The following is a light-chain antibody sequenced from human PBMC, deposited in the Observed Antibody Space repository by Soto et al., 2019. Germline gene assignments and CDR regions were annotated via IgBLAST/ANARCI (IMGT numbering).Light chain of an antibody. Sequence: TQTHYHGSSDTLSCKARQSVSSSCLSWYQQKPGQAARLLIIGSAVRATGVPDRISGSGSGTDFTLIISRLEPEDFALYYCHQLFSSPTWTFGQGTKVDIK. CDR3: HQLFSSPTWT. J-gene: IGKJ1*01. V-gene: IGKV3-20*01. CDR2: GSA. CDR1: QSVSSSC.